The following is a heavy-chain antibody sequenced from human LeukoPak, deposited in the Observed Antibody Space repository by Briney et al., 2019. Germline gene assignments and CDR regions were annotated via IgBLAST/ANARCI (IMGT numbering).Heavy chain of an antibody. CDR2: IKQDGGEK. V-gene: IGHV3-7*01. Sequence: PGGSLRLSCAASGFIFSRYWMSWVRQAPGKGPEWVANIKQDGGEKYCVESVKGRFTISRDNAKNSLYLQMNNLRAEDTAVYYCGRDQASGLPLGLIDYWGLGTLVTVSS. J-gene: IGHJ4*02. CDR1: GFIFSRYW. CDR3: GRDQASGLPLGLIDY. D-gene: IGHD1-26*01.